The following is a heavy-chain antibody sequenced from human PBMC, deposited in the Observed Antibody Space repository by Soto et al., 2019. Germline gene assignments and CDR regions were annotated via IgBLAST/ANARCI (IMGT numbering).Heavy chain of an antibody. CDR1: GGSISSGGYS. CDR3: ARHGLTAYMVYYFDF. V-gene: IGHV4-30-2*01. J-gene: IGHJ4*02. CDR2: IYHSGT. D-gene: IGHD3-16*01. Sequence: SATLSLTCAFSGGSISSGGYSWSWIRQPPGKGLEWIGYIYHSGTYYNPSLKSRVTISVDWSKNQFSLKLSSVTAADTAVYYCARHGLTAYMVYYFDFWGQGTLVTVS.